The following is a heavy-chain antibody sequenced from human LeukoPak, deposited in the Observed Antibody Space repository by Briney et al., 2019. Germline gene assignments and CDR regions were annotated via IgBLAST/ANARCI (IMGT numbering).Heavy chain of an antibody. D-gene: IGHD6-19*01. CDR2: IYYSGST. V-gene: IGHV4-39*07. J-gene: IGHJ6*03. CDR1: GGSISSSSYY. Sequence: SETLSLTCTVSGGSISSSSYYWGWIRQPPGKGLEWIGNIYYSGSTNYNPSLKSRVTISVDTSKNQFSLKLSSVTAADTAVYYCARGRVAVAGNYYYYMDVWGKGTTVTISS. CDR3: ARGRVAVAGNYYYYMDV.